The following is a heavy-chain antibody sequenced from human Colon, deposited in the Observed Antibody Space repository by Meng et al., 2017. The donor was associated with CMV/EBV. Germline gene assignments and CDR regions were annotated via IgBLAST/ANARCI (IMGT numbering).Heavy chain of an antibody. J-gene: IGHJ4*02. D-gene: IGHD2-8*01. CDR1: GFSLSYYG. V-gene: IGHV3-30*02. Sequence: GESLKISCAASGFSLSYYGMFWVRQAPGKGLEWVSFIRYDGTKKYYVDSVKGRFTISRDNSKNTLSLEMNSLRPDDTAVYYCAKGHTYCSTGNCSPDYWGQGTLVTVSS. CDR3: AKGHTYCSTGNCSPDY. CDR2: IRYDGTKK.